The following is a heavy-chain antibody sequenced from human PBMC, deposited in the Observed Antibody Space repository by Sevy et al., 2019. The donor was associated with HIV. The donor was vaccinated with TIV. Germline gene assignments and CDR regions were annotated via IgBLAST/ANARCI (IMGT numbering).Heavy chain of an antibody. V-gene: IGHV1-18*01. CDR1: GYTFTSYG. CDR2: ISAYNGNT. D-gene: IGHD2-2*01. CDR3: ARVFVVVPAAIDHWELLDY. J-gene: IGHJ4*02. Sequence: ASVKVSCKASGYTFTSYGISWVRQAPGQGLEWMGWISAYNGNTNYAQKLQGRVTMTTDTSTSTAYMELRSLRSDDTAVYYCARVFVVVPAAIDHWELLDYWGQGTLVTVSS.